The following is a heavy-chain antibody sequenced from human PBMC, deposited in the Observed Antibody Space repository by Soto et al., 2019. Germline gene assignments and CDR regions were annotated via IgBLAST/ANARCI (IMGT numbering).Heavy chain of an antibody. CDR1: GFTFSSYW. D-gene: IGHD6-19*01. Sequence: EVQLVESGGGLVQPGGSLRLSCAASGFTFSSYWMSWVRQAPGKGLEWVANIKQAGREKFYVDSVKGRFTISRDNAKNSLYLQMTGLRAEDTAVYYCARGTGAAVAADYWGQGTLVTVSS. V-gene: IGHV3-7*01. CDR2: IKQAGREK. CDR3: ARGTGAAVAADY. J-gene: IGHJ4*02.